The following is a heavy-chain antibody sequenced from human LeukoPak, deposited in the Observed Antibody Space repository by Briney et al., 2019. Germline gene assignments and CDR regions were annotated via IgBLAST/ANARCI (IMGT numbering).Heavy chain of an antibody. J-gene: IGHJ3*02. CDR2: IRSKINGYAT. D-gene: IGHD2-8*02. Sequence: GGSLRLSCGASGFSFSASSMHWVRQAPGKGLEWVGRIRSKINGYATHFAASVDGRFTVSRDDSKNTMYLHMNSLKTEDTAVYYCASGGGVLAAFDIWGQGTMVVVSS. CDR3: ASGGGVLAAFDI. CDR1: GFSFSASS. V-gene: IGHV3-73*01.